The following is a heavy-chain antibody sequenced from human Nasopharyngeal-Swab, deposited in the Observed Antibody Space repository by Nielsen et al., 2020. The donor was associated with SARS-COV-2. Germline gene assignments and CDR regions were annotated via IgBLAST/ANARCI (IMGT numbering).Heavy chain of an antibody. CDR3: ARDSSGSLDY. D-gene: IGHD6-19*01. CDR1: GYTFTGYY. V-gene: IGHV1-2*06. CDR2: INPNSGGT. Sequence: GESLKISCKASGYTFTGYYMHWVRQAPGQGLEWMGRINPNSGGTNYAQKFQGRVTMTRDTSISTAYMELSRLRSDDTAVYYCARDSSGSLDYWGQGTLVTVSS. J-gene: IGHJ4*02.